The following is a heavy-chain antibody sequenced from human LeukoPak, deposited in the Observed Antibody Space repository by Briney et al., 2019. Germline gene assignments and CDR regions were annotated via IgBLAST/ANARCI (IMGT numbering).Heavy chain of an antibody. CDR1: EYTLTTDD. J-gene: IGHJ4*02. Sequence: ASVKVSCKASEYTLTTDDINWVRQASGQGREWMGWMNPNSGNTGYAQKFQGRVTMTRHTTLSTAYMELSSLSSEDTAVYYCARGPRNWGFDHWGPGTLVTVSS. CDR2: MNPNSGNT. CDR3: ARGPRNWGFDH. V-gene: IGHV1-8*01. D-gene: IGHD7-27*01.